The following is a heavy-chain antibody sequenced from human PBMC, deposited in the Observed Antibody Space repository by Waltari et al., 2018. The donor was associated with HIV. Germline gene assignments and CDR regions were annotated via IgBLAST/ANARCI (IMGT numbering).Heavy chain of an antibody. D-gene: IGHD3-10*01. CDR1: GYSISSCYF. CDR3: AREWGTLMVAWFDP. CDR2: MFHNGST. V-gene: IGHV4-38-2*02. J-gene: IGHJ5*02. Sequence: QVQLQASGSGLVTPSETLSLTCAVSGYSISSCYFWGWNRQPPGKALEWIGSMFHNGSTYYNPSLKSRVTISVDTSKNQFSLKLSSVTSADTAIYYCAREWGTLMVAWFDPWGQGTLVTVSS.